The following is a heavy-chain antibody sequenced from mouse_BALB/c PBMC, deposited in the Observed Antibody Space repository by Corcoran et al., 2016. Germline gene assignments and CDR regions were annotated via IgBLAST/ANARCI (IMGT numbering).Heavy chain of an antibody. CDR3: ARWGYYSHDF. V-gene: IGHV9-3-1*01. Sequence: QIQLLQSGPELKKPGVTVKISCKASGYIFTNSGVIWEKQGPGTGFKYMGWINTYTEEPTYADVFKGRFAFSLETSASTAYLQINNLKNDDTATYFCARWGYYSHDFWGQGTTLAVSA. CDR1: GYIFTNSG. J-gene: IGHJ2*01. CDR2: INTYTEEP. D-gene: IGHD2-3*01.